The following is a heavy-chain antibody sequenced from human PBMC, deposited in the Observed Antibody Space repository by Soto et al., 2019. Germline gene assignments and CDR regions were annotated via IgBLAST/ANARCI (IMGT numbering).Heavy chain of an antibody. J-gene: IGHJ5*02. CDR1: GGSISSSSYY. D-gene: IGHD6-13*01. Sequence: LTCTVSGGSISSSSYYWGWIRQPPGKGLEWIGSIYYSGSTYYNPSLKSRVTISVDTSKNQFSLKLSSVTAADTAVYYCARGSSWYLNWFDPWGRGTLVTVSS. CDR2: IYYSGST. V-gene: IGHV4-39*01. CDR3: ARGSSWYLNWFDP.